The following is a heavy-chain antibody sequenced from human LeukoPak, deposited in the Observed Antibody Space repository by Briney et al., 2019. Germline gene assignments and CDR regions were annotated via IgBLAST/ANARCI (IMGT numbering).Heavy chain of an antibody. J-gene: IGHJ4*02. D-gene: IGHD6-13*01. CDR1: AGSISNYY. CDR2: ISYSGST. CDR3: ARLGPAAGTSFDY. Sequence: SETLSLTCSVSAGSISNYYWSWIRQPPGKGLEWIGYISYSGSTNYNPSLKSRVTISVDTSKNQFSLKLSSVTAADTAVYYCARLGPAAGTSFDYWGQGTLVTVSS. V-gene: IGHV4-59*08.